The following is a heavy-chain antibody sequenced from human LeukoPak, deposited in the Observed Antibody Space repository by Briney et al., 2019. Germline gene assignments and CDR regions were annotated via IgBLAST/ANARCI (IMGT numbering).Heavy chain of an antibody. D-gene: IGHD3-9*01. J-gene: IGHJ1*01. V-gene: IGHV1-46*01. CDR3: ARLILTGYYSEGSEYFQH. CDR1: GYTFTSYY. Sequence: ASVKVSCKASGYTFTSYYMHWVRQAPGQGLEWMGIINPSGGSTSYAQKFQGRVTMTRDTSTSTVYMELSSLRSEDTAVYYCARLILTGYYSEGSEYFQHWGQGTLVTVSS. CDR2: INPSGGST.